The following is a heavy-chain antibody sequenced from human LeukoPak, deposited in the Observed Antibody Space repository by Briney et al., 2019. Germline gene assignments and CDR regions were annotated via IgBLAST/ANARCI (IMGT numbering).Heavy chain of an antibody. V-gene: IGHV3-23*01. CDR2: ISGSGGST. J-gene: IGHJ6*03. Sequence: GGSLRLSCAASGFTFSSYAMSWVRQAPGKGLEWVSAISGSGGSTYYADSVKGRFTISRDNSKNTLYLQMNSLRAEDTAVYYCANGARAGSGSYLYYYYYMDVWGKGTTVTVSS. D-gene: IGHD3-10*01. CDR3: ANGARAGSGSYLYYYYYMDV. CDR1: GFTFSSYA.